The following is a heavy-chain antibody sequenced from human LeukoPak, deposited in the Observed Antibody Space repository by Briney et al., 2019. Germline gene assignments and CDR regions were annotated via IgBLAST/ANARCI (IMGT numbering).Heavy chain of an antibody. Sequence: GASVKVSCKASGYTFTSYGISWVRQAPGQGLEWMGWISAYNGNTNYAQKLQGRVTMTTDTSTSTAYMELRSLRSDDTAVYYCARDRVRLAGTKSFDYWGQGTLVTVSS. D-gene: IGHD1-7*01. CDR1: GYTFTSYG. V-gene: IGHV1-18*01. CDR2: ISAYNGNT. CDR3: ARDRVRLAGTKSFDY. J-gene: IGHJ4*02.